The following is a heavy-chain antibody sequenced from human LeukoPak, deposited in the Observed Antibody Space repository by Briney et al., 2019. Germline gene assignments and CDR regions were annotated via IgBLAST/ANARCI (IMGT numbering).Heavy chain of an antibody. CDR3: ARLLHDSRGYYYFDY. CDR1: GGSIRSKSHY. V-gene: IGHV4-39*02. D-gene: IGHD3-22*01. Sequence: PSETLSLTCTVSGGSIRSKSHYWGWIRQPPGRGLEWIGSIFCSGSTYDNPSLKSRVTMSVDTSKNRVSLSLSAVTAADTAVYYCARLLHDSRGYYYFDYWGQGTLVTVSS. J-gene: IGHJ4*02. CDR2: IFCSGST.